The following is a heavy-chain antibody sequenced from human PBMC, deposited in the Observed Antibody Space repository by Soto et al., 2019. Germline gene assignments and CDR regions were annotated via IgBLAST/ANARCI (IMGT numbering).Heavy chain of an antibody. Sequence: SETLSLTCTVSGISGGRSRYYWTWIRQSPGKGLEWIGYVFYSGNTVYSPSLNSRVTLSIDTSKTQFYLRMNSVTAADTAVYYFAAGNVVPTLGRTFYPLDLWGPGTLVTVSS. V-gene: IGHV4-61*01. CDR2: VFYSGNT. D-gene: IGHD5-12*01. J-gene: IGHJ5*02. CDR1: GISGGRSRYY. CDR3: AAGNVVPTLGRTFYPLDL.